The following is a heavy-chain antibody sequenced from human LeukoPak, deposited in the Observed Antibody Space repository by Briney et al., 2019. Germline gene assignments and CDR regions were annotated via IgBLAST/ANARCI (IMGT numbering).Heavy chain of an antibody. CDR1: GYTFTGYY. CDR2: INPNSGDT. V-gene: IGHV1-2*02. Sequence: GASVKVSCKASGYTFTGYYMHWVRQAPGQGLEWMGWINPNSGDTNYAQNFQGRVTLTRDTSISTGYIELSRLRSDDTAVYYCTRAGDYWGQGTLVTVSS. CDR3: TRAGDY. J-gene: IGHJ4*02.